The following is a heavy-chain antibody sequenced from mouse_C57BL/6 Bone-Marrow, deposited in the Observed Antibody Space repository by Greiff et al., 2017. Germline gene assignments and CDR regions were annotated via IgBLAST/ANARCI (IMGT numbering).Heavy chain of an antibody. CDR1: GYSITSGYY. CDR2: ISYDGSN. V-gene: IGHV3-6*01. CDR3: ARAPTGY. J-gene: IGHJ2*01. Sequence: EVKLQESGPGLVKPSQSLSLTCSVTGYSITSGYYWNWIRQFPGNKLEWMGYISYDGSNNYNPSLKNRISITRDTSKNQFFLKLNSVTTEDTATYYCARAPTGYWGQGTTLTVSS.